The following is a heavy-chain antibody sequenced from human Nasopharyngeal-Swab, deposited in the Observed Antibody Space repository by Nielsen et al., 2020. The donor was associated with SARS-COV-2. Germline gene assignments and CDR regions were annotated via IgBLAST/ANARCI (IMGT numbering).Heavy chain of an antibody. J-gene: IGHJ4*02. D-gene: IGHD1-1*01. Sequence: LTCAASGFTFSSYWMSWVRQAPGKGLEWVANIKQDGSEKYYVDSVKGRFTIPRDNAKNSLYLQMNSLRAEDTAVYYCARGRNARTTVDYWGQGTLVTVSS. CDR3: ARGRNARTTVDY. CDR2: IKQDGSEK. CDR1: GFTFSSYW. V-gene: IGHV3-7*01.